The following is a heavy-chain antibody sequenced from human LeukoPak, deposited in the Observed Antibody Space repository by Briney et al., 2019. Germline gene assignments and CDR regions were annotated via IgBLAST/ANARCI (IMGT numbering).Heavy chain of an antibody. CDR1: GFTFSSYA. J-gene: IGHJ4*02. CDR2: ISYDGSNK. D-gene: IGHD6-13*01. Sequence: PGGSLRLSCAASGFTFSSYAMHWVRQAPGKGLEWVAVISYDGSNKYYADSVKGRFTNSRDNSKNTLYLQMNSLRAEDTAVYYCARAAAAKSLPEPFDYWGQGTLVTVSS. CDR3: ARAAAAKSLPEPFDY. V-gene: IGHV3-30-3*01.